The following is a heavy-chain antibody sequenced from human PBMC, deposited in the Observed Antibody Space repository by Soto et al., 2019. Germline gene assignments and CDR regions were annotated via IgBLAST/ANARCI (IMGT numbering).Heavy chain of an antibody. Sequence: SETLSLTCTVSGGSISSYYWSWIRQPPGKGLEWIGYIYYSGITNYNPSLKSRVTISVDTSKNQFSLKLSSVTAADTAVYYCARGGIAALLEDAFDIWGQGTMVTVSS. D-gene: IGHD6-6*01. CDR3: ARGGIAALLEDAFDI. J-gene: IGHJ3*02. CDR2: IYYSGIT. V-gene: IGHV4-59*08. CDR1: GGSISSYY.